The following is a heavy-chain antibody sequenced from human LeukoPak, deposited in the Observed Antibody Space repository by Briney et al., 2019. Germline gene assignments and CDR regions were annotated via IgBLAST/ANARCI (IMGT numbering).Heavy chain of an antibody. J-gene: IGHJ5*02. D-gene: IGHD3-3*01. CDR1: GYTFTSYD. V-gene: IGHV1-8*01. Sequence: GASVKVSCKASGYTFTSYDINWVRQATGQGLEWMGWMNPNSGNTGYAQKFQGRVTMTRNTSISTAYMELSSLRSEDTAVYYCARGLGSTIFKGMNWFDPWGQGTLVTVSS. CDR2: MNPNSGNT. CDR3: ARGLGSTIFKGMNWFDP.